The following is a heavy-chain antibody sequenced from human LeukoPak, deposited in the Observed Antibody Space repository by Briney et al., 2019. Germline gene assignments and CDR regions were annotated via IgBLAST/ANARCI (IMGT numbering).Heavy chain of an antibody. CDR3: ARGGKQWRGGNYFDS. CDR1: GFTFSNFE. CDR2: ITRSSRII. J-gene: IGHJ4*02. V-gene: IGHV3-48*03. Sequence: PGGSLRLSCAASGFTFSNFEMNWVRQIPGKGLEWLSFITRSSRIIYYADSVKGRFTISRDNANNSLHLQMNSLRSEDTAVYYCARGGKQWRGGNYFDSWGQGTLVAVSS. D-gene: IGHD6-19*01.